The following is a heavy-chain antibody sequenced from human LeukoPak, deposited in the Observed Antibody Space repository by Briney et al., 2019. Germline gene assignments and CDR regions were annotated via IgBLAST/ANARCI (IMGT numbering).Heavy chain of an antibody. CDR3: ARPQTIFGVVYD. D-gene: IGHD3-3*01. CDR2: IYYSGST. J-gene: IGHJ4*02. Sequence: SETLSLTCTVSGGSISSYYWSWIRQPPGKGLEWIGYIYYSGSTSYNPSLKSRVTISVDTSKNQFSPKLSSVTAADTAVYYCARPQTIFGVVYDWGQGTLVTVSS. CDR1: GGSISSYY. V-gene: IGHV4-59*01.